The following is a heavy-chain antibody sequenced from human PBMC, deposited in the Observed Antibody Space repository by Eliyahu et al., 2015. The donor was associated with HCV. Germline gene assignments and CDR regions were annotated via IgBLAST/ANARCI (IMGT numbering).Heavy chain of an antibody. Sequence: EVQLVESGGDLVQPGGSLRLSCVASGFTFSIYAMNLGRQVSGKGLGWIAYVHGTSASIHYADSVRGRFTISRDNAKNSLYLQMNSLRAEDTAVYYCARDDKWAVDIWGQGTMVTVSS. CDR3: ARDDKWAVDI. CDR1: GFTFSIYA. V-gene: IGHV3-48*03. J-gene: IGHJ3*02. CDR2: VHGTSASI. D-gene: IGHD2-8*01.